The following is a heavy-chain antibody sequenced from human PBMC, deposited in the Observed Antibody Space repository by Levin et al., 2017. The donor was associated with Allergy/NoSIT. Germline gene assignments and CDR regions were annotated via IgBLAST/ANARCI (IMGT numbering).Heavy chain of an antibody. CDR2: ISSEGRKK. D-gene: IGHD6-19*01. V-gene: IGHV3-30*03. Sequence: GESLKISCAASGFTFSSYGMHWVRQAPGKGLEWVAVISSEGRKKFYADPVKGRFTISRDNPKNTLELQMNSLSAADTAVYYCARDVYGSGWYPLGNDAFEMWGQGTKVSVSS. J-gene: IGHJ3*02. CDR3: ARDVYGSGWYPLGNDAFEM. CDR1: GFTFSSYG.